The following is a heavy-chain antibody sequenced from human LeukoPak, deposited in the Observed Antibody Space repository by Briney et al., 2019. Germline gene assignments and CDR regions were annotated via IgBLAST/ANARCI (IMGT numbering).Heavy chain of an antibody. J-gene: IGHJ4*02. V-gene: IGHV3-30*03. D-gene: IGHD1-26*01. Sequence: GGSLRLSCAASGFTFSSYGMHWVRQAPGKGLEWVAVISYDGSNKYYADSVKGRFTISRDNPKNTLYLQVNSLRAEDTAVYYCARTTSYSGSYDGDDYWGQGTLVTVSS. CDR2: ISYDGSNK. CDR3: ARTTSYSGSYDGDDY. CDR1: GFTFSSYG.